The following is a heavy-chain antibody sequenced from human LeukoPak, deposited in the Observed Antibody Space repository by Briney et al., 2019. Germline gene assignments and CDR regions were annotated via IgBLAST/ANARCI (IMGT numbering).Heavy chain of an antibody. Sequence: ASVKVSCKASGGTFSSYAISWVRQAPGQGLEWMGGIIPIFGTANYAQKFQGRVTITTDESTSTAYMELSSLRSEDTAVYYCARDEDYGVSGWEVPGFDYWGQGTLVTVSS. CDR2: IIPIFGTA. V-gene: IGHV1-69*05. CDR3: ARDEDYGVSGWEVPGFDY. CDR1: GGTFSSYA. J-gene: IGHJ4*02. D-gene: IGHD4-17*01.